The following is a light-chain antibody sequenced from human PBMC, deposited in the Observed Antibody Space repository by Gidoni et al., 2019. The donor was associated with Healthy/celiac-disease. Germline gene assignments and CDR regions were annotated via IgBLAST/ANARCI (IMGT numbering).Light chain of an antibody. CDR1: SSDVGGYNY. V-gene: IGLV2-14*03. CDR3: SSYTSSSTQV. CDR2: YVS. Sequence: QSALTQPASVSGSPGQSITISCTGTSSDVGGYNYVSWYQQHPGTAPKLMIYYVSNRPAGVSKRFSGSKSGNTASLTISGLQAEDEADYYCSSYTSSSTQVFGTGTKVTVL. J-gene: IGLJ1*01.